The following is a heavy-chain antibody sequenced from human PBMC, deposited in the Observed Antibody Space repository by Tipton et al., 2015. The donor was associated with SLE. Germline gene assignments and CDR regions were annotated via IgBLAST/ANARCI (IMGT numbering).Heavy chain of an antibody. J-gene: IGHJ3*02. D-gene: IGHD2-15*01. CDR1: GGSISSHY. CDR3: ARLEEEVAFDI. V-gene: IGHV4-59*11. CDR2: IYYSGST. Sequence: TLSLTCTVSGGSISSHYWSWIRQPPGKGPEWIGYIYYSGSTNYNPSPKSRVTISVDTSKNQFSLKLSSVTAADTAVYYCARLEEEVAFDIWGQGTMVTVSS.